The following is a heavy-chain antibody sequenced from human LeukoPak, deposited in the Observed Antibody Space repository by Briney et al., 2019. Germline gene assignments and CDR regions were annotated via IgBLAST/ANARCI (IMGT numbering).Heavy chain of an antibody. CDR1: GGSISSSTYY. D-gene: IGHD4-11*01. V-gene: IGHV4-61*05. CDR3: ARHSANSNDYYYYGLDV. Sequence: PSETLSLTCTVSGGSISSSTYYWGWIRQPPGKGLEWIGYIYYTGRTNYNPSLKSRVTISVDTSKNQFSLKLSTVTAADTAVYYCARHSANSNDYYYYGLDVWGQGTTVTVSS. CDR2: IYYTGRT. J-gene: IGHJ6*02.